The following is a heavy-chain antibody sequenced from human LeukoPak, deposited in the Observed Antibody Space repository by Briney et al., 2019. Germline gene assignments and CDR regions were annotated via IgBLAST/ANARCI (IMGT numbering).Heavy chain of an antibody. CDR3: ARAAHHFDWLLPFDY. Sequence: GRSLRLSCAASGFTFSSYAMHWVRQAPGKGLEWVAVISYDGSNKYYADSVKGRFTISRDNSKNTLYLQMNSLRAEDTAVYYCARAAHHFDWLLPFDYWGQGTLSPSPQ. CDR1: GFTFSSYA. J-gene: IGHJ4*02. D-gene: IGHD3-9*01. CDR2: ISYDGSNK. V-gene: IGHV3-30-3*01.